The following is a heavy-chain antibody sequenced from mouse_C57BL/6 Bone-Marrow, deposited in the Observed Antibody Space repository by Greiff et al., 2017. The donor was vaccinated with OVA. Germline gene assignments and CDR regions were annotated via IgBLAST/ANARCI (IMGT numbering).Heavy chain of an antibody. J-gene: IGHJ2*01. CDR2: INPNNGGT. CDR3: AVKTYYFDY. CDR1: GYTFTDYN. Sequence: EVHLVESGPELVKPGASVKIPCKASGYTFTDYNMDWVKQSHGKSLEWIGDINPNNGGTIYNQKFKGKATLTVDKSSSTAYLELRSLTSEDTAVSNCAVKTYYFDYWGKGTTLTVSS. V-gene: IGHV1-18*01.